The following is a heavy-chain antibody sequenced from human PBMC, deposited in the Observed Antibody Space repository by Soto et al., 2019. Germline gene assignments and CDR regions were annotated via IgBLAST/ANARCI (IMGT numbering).Heavy chain of an antibody. D-gene: IGHD2-15*01. CDR3: AKDGTPRYCSRSSCHPAGAY. CDR2: ISYDGSHK. V-gene: IGHV3-30*18. CDR1: GFTFSHYG. J-gene: IGHJ4*02. Sequence: QVQLVESGGGVVQPGRSLRLSCAGSGFTFSHYGLHWVRQAPGKGLEWVAVISYDGSHKYYADSVKGRFTISRDNSNNLLYLQMVSLRAEDPAVYYCAKDGTPRYCSRSSCHPAGAYWGQGTLVTVSS.